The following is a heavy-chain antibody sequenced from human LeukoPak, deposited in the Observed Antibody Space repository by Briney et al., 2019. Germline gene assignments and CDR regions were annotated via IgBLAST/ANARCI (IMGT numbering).Heavy chain of an antibody. CDR1: GYTFTAYW. Sequence: ESLRIPCQGSGYTFTAYWIGWVRQMPGKGLEWVGIIHPGDSDTRYSPSFQGQVTISADKSITTAYLQWSSLKASDTAMYYCGRHQHSGSYGAFDIWGQGTIVSVSS. V-gene: IGHV5-51*01. D-gene: IGHD1-26*01. CDR3: GRHQHSGSYGAFDI. CDR2: IHPGDSDT. J-gene: IGHJ3*02.